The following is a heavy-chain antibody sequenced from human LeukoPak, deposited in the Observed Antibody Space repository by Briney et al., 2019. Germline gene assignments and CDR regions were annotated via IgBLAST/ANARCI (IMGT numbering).Heavy chain of an antibody. CDR1: GGTFSSYA. Sequence: SVKVSCKASGGTFSSYAISWVRQAPGQGLEWMGGIIPIFGTANYAQKFQGRVTITTDESTSTAYMELSSLRSEDTAVYYCASGAMIVDRREFDYWGQGTLVTVSS. J-gene: IGHJ4*02. D-gene: IGHD3-22*01. CDR3: ASGAMIVDRREFDY. V-gene: IGHV1-69*05. CDR2: IIPIFGTA.